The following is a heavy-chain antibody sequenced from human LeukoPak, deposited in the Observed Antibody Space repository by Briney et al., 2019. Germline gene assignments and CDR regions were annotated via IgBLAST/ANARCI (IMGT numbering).Heavy chain of an antibody. D-gene: IGHD6-19*01. CDR1: GFTFSSYG. J-gene: IGHJ4*02. Sequence: PGGSLRLSCAASGFTFSSYGMHWVRQAPSKGLEWVAVIWYDGSNKYYADSVKGRFTISRDNSKNTLYLQMNSLRAEDTAVYYCARDGIAVAGFVDYWGQGTLVTVSS. CDR3: ARDGIAVAGFVDY. V-gene: IGHV3-33*01. CDR2: IWYDGSNK.